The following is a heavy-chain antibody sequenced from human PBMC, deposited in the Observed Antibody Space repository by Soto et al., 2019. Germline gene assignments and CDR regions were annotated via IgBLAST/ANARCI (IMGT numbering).Heavy chain of an antibody. J-gene: IGHJ4*02. CDR2: IYWNDDK. CDR3: AHSSYGDLADY. V-gene: IGHV2-5*01. D-gene: IGHD4-17*01. Sequence: QITLKESGPTLVKPTQTLTLTCTFSGLSLSTSGVGVGWIRQPPGKALEWLALIYWNDDKRYSPSLKSRLTITNDTSKNQVVLTMTNMDPVDTATYYCAHSSYGDLADYWGQGTLVTVSS. CDR1: GLSLSTSGVG.